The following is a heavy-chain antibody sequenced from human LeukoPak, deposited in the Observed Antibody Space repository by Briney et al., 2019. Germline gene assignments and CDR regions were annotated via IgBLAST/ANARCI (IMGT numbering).Heavy chain of an antibody. CDR2: IKQDGSEK. CDR3: ARSSGYSADAFDI. D-gene: IGHD3-22*01. J-gene: IGHJ3*02. V-gene: IGHV3-7*01. CDR1: GFTFSSYW. Sequence: GGSLRLSCAASGFTFSSYWMSWVRQAPGKGLEWVANIKQDGSEKYYVDSVKGRFTISRDNAKNSLYLQMNSLRAEDTAVYYCARSSGYSADAFDIWGQGTMVTVPS.